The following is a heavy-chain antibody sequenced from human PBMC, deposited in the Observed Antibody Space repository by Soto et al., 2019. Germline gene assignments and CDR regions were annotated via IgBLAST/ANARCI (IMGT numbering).Heavy chain of an antibody. Sequence: PGGSLRLSCAASGFTFSSYAMSLVRQAPGKGLEWVSAISGSGGSTYYADSVKGRSTISRDNSKNTLYLQMNSLGAEDTAVYYCAKDDGGPYSSSWYFEYWGQGTLVTVSS. CDR2: ISGSGGST. CDR1: GFTFSSYA. D-gene: IGHD6-13*01. V-gene: IGHV3-23*01. CDR3: AKDDGGPYSSSWYFEY. J-gene: IGHJ4*02.